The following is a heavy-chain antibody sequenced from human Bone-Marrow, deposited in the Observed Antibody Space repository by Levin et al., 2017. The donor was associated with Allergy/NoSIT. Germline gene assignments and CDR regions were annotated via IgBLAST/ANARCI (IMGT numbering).Heavy chain of an antibody. CDR3: ARDIYDFWSGYNYGMDV. Sequence: PGESLKISCAASGFTVSSNYMSWVRQAPGKGLEWVSVIYSGGSTYYADSVKGRFTISRDNSKNTLYLQMNSLRAEDTAVYYCARDIYDFWSGYNYGMDVWGQGTTVTVSS. J-gene: IGHJ6*02. CDR1: GFTVSSNY. D-gene: IGHD3-3*01. V-gene: IGHV3-53*01. CDR2: IYSGGST.